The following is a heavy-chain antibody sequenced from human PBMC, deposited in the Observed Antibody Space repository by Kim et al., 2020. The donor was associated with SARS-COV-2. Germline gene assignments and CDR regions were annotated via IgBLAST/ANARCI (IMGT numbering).Heavy chain of an antibody. Sequence: GGSLRLSCAASGFAFSTYGMHWVRQAPGKGLEWVADIWYDGRNKYYADSVKGRFTISRDNSKNTVYLEMNSLRVEDTAVYYCARDRTGYYYGMDVWGQGT. V-gene: IGHV3-33*01. CDR1: GFAFSTYG. J-gene: IGHJ6*02. CDR2: IWYDGRNK. CDR3: ARDRTGYYYGMDV.